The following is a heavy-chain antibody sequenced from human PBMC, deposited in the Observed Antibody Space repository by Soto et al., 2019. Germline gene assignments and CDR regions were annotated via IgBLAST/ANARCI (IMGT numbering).Heavy chain of an antibody. Sequence: PGGSLRLSCAASGFTFSSYAMSWVRQAPGKGLEWVSAISGSGGSTYYADSVKGRFTISRDNSKNTLYLQMNSLRAGDTAVYYCAKDRSWIQLWPFDYWGQGTLVTVSS. J-gene: IGHJ4*02. CDR1: GFTFSSYA. D-gene: IGHD5-18*01. V-gene: IGHV3-23*01. CDR2: ISGSGGST. CDR3: AKDRSWIQLWPFDY.